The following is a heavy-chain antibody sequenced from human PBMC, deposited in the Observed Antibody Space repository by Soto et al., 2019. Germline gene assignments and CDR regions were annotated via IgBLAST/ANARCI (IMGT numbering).Heavy chain of an antibody. J-gene: IGHJ4*02. CDR1: GGSISGYY. D-gene: IGHD6-19*01. CDR3: ARRYAPRYSSGNNHFDL. Sequence: SETLSLTCTVSGGSISGYYWSWIRQPPGKGLEWIGNVYYSGGAKYNPSVKRRVSISVDSSKNQFSLTLTSVTVADTAVYYCARRYAPRYSSGNNHFDLWGQGTLVTVSS. CDR2: VYYSGGA. V-gene: IGHV4-59*08.